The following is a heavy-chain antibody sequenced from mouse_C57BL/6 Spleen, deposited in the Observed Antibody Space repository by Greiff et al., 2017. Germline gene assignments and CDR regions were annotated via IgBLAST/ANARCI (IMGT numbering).Heavy chain of an antibody. CDR3: ARGFQYYFDY. V-gene: IGHV1-52*01. CDR1: GYTFTSYW. J-gene: IGHJ2*01. CDR2: IDPSDSET. Sequence: QVQLQQPGAELVRPGSSVKLSCKASGYTFTSYWMHWVKQRPIQGLECIGNIDPSDSETHYNQKFKDKATLTVDKSSSTAYMQLSSLTSEDSAVYYCARGFQYYFDYWGQGTTLTVSS.